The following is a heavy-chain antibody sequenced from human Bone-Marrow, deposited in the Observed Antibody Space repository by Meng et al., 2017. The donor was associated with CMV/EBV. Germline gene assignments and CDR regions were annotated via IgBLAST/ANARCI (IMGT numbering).Heavy chain of an antibody. CDR3: ARHSSSWWRFDP. V-gene: IGHV4-39*01. J-gene: IGHJ5*02. CDR2: IYYSRRT. CDR1: GGPHRSGRYY. D-gene: IGHD6-13*01. Sequence: VSGGPHRSGRYYWGWIRQPPGMGLEWVGSIYYSRRTYYNPSLRSRVTISVDTSKNQFSLKLSSVTAADTAVYYCARHSSSWWRFDPWGQGTLVTVSS.